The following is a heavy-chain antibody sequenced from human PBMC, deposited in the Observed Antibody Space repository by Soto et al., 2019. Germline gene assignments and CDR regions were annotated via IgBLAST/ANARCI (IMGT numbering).Heavy chain of an antibody. Sequence: QVQLVQSGAEVKKPGSSVKVSCKASGGTFSTHAISWVRQAPGQGLEWLGGIIPTLGTPNYAQKFQGRVTVTADEYTSTAYMELSRLTSEDTAVYYCARAAFRSGYYGYYYRMDVWGQGTAVNV. V-gene: IGHV1-69*01. CDR2: IIPTLGTP. J-gene: IGHJ6*02. D-gene: IGHD3-3*01. CDR3: ARAAFRSGYYGYYYRMDV. CDR1: GGTFSTHA.